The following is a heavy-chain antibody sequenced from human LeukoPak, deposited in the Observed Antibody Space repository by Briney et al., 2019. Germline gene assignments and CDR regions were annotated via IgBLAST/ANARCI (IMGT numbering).Heavy chain of an antibody. J-gene: IGHJ4*02. CDR1: GFTFSSYA. Sequence: RSLRLSCAASGFTFSSYAMHWVRQAPGKGLEWVAVISYDGSNKYYADSVKGRFTISRDNSKNTLYLQMNSLRAEDTAVYYCARSDSSGYAFDYWGQGTLVTVSS. V-gene: IGHV3-30*04. CDR2: ISYDGSNK. CDR3: ARSDSSGYAFDY. D-gene: IGHD3-22*01.